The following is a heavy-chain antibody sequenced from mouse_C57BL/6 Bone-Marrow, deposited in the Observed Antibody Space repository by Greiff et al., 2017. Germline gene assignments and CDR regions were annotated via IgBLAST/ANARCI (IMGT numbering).Heavy chain of an antibody. Sequence: QVQLQQSGAELVKPGASVKLSCKASGYTFTSYWMPWVKQRPGQGLEWIGYINPSSGYTKYNQKFKDKATLTADKSSCTAYMQLSSLTYEDSAVYDCARPSYYGSSYWYFDVWGTGTTVTVSS. J-gene: IGHJ1*03. CDR1: GYTFTSYW. V-gene: IGHV1-7*01. CDR3: ARPSYYGSSYWYFDV. CDR2: INPSSGYT. D-gene: IGHD1-1*01.